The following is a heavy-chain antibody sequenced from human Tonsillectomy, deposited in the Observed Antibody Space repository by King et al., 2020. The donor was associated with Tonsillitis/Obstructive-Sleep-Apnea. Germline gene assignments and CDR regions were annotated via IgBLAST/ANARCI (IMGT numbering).Heavy chain of an antibody. Sequence: QVQLVESGGGLVKPGESLRLSCAASGFTFSDYYMSWFRQAPGKGLEWVSYISSSSSTIYYADSVKGRFTISRDNAKNSLYLQMNSLRAEDTAVYYCASPKYYYDSDGYYFDYWGQGTLVTVSS. J-gene: IGHJ4*02. CDR3: ASPKYYYDSDGYYFDY. D-gene: IGHD3-22*01. CDR1: GFTFSDYY. CDR2: ISSSSSTI. V-gene: IGHV3-11*01.